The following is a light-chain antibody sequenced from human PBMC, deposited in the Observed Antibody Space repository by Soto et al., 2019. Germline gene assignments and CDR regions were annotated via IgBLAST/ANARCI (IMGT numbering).Light chain of an antibody. CDR1: QSIGSG. CDR3: QQYNSYSYT. Sequence: DIQMTQSPSTLSASAGDRVTITCRASQSIGSGLAWYQQKPGKAPELLSYRPSSLESGVPSRFSGSRSGTEFTLTISSLQPDDFAPSYCQQYNSYSYTFGQGTKLEI. CDR2: RPS. J-gene: IGKJ2*01. V-gene: IGKV1-5*03.